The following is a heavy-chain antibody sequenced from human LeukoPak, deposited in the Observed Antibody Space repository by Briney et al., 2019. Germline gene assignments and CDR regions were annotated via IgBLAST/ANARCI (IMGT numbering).Heavy chain of an antibody. V-gene: IGHV3-9*01. CDR2: VTWSSRSK. Sequence: GGSLRLSCGASGFTLEDYGIHWVRQVPGKGLEWVSGVTWSSRSKKYADSVRGRFSISRDDANNSLFLQMNNLRPEDTALYYCAKDSEARSISWYSHFDLWGRGTLVTVSS. D-gene: IGHD6-13*01. CDR3: AKDSEARSISWYSHFDL. J-gene: IGHJ2*01. CDR1: GFTLEDYG.